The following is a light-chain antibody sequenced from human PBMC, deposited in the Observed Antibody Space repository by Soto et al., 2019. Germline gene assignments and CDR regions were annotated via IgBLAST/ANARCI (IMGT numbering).Light chain of an antibody. CDR1: QSVSSS. V-gene: IGKV3-11*01. J-gene: IGKJ4*01. CDR3: QQRSNWPLS. CDR2: DAS. Sequence: EIVLTQSPVTLSLSPGERATLSCRASQSVSSSLAWYQQKPGQAPRLLIYDASNRATGTPARFSGSGSETDFNLTVSSLEPEDFAVYYCQQRSNWPLSFGGGTKVEIK.